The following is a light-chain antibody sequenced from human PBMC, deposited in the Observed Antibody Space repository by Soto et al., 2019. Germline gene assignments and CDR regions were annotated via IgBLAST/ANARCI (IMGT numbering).Light chain of an antibody. V-gene: IGLV2-14*01. J-gene: IGLJ2*01. CDR3: SSFSSSSTLVV. Sequence: QSALTQPASVSGSPGQSITISCTGTSSDVGGYSYVSWYQQHPGKAPKLMIYEVSNRPSGVSNRFSGSKSGNMASLTISGLQAEDEADYSCSSFSSSSTLVVFGGGTKLTVL. CDR1: SSDVGGYSY. CDR2: EVS.